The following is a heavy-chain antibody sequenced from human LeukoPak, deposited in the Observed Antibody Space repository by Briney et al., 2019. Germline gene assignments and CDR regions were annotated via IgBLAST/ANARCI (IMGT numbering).Heavy chain of an antibody. D-gene: IGHD3-10*01. CDR3: AREGYYGSGSPPSLYFDY. J-gene: IGHJ4*02. V-gene: IGHV3-30*03. CDR2: TSSDLNVK. CDR1: GFTFSSYT. Sequence: GGSLRLSCAASGFTFSSYTMSWVRQAPGKGLEWVEVTSSDLNVKLYADSVKGRFTISRDNSRSTLYLQMNSLRPEDTAIYYCAREGYYGSGSPPSLYFDYWGQGTLVTVSS.